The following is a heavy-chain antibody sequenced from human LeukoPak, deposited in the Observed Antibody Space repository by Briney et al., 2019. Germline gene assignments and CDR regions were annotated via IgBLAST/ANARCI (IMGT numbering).Heavy chain of an antibody. CDR3: ARESGTLGYCSSTSCHDAFDI. Sequence: SETLSLTCTVSGGSISSYYWSWIRQPPGKGLEWIGYIYYSGSTNYNPSHKSRVTISVDTSKNQFSLKLSSVTAADTAVYYCARESGTLGYCSSTSCHDAFDIWGQGTMVTVSS. CDR1: GGSISSYY. V-gene: IGHV4-59*01. J-gene: IGHJ3*02. CDR2: IYYSGST. D-gene: IGHD2-2*01.